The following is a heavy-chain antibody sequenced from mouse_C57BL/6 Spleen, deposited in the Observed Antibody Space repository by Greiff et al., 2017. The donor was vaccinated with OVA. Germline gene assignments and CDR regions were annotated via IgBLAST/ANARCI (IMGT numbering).Heavy chain of an antibody. Sequence: EVQLQQSGPELVQPGASVKISCKASGYSFTAYNMNWLKQSNGKSLEWIGVINPNYGTNSYNQNITGKATLTVDQSSSTAYMQLNSLTSEDTAVYYCAYGSSLYWYFDVWGTGTTVTVSS. V-gene: IGHV1-39*01. CDR1: GYSFTAYN. CDR2: INPNYGTN. CDR3: AYGSSLYWYFDV. D-gene: IGHD1-1*01. J-gene: IGHJ1*03.